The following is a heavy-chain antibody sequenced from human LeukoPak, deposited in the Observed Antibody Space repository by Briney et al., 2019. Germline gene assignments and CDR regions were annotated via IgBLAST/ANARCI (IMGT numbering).Heavy chain of an antibody. J-gene: IGHJ6*03. CDR2: ISYDGSNK. CDR1: GFTFSSYG. D-gene: IGHD2-15*01. Sequence: GGSLRLSCAASGFTFSSYGMHWVRQAPGKGLEWVAIISYDGSNKYYADSVKGRFTISRDNAKNSLYLQMNSLRAEDTAVYYCARDAKLYCSGGSCSQDYYYYYMDVWGKGTTVTVSS. V-gene: IGHV3-30*03. CDR3: ARDAKLYCSGGSCSQDYYYYYMDV.